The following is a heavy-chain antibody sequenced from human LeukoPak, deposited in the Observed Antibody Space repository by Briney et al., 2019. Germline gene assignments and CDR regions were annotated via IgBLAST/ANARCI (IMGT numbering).Heavy chain of an antibody. CDR2: VYYSGST. CDR1: GGSINSSSHY. CDR3: ARQKITTSDY. Sequence: PSETLSLTCTVSGGSINSSSHYWGWIRQSPGKGLEWIGSVYYSGSTYYNPSLKSPVTISVDTSKNQFSLKLSSVTAADTAVYYCARQKITTSDYWGQGTLV. V-gene: IGHV4-39*01. J-gene: IGHJ4*02. D-gene: IGHD3-22*01.